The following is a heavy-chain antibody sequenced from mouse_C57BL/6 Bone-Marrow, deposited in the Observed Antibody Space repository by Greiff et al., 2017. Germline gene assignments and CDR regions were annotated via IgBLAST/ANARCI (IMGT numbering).Heavy chain of an antibody. Sequence: VMLVESGPGLVAPSQSLSITCTVSGFSLTSSGVHWVRQPPGQGLEWLVVIWSDGSTTYNSALNSRLSISKDNSNSQVCLKMNSLQPDDTAMDYCARERGGYDGLMDYWGQGTSVTVSS. CDR1: GFSLTSSG. CDR2: IWSDGST. CDR3: ARERGGYDGLMDY. J-gene: IGHJ4*01. D-gene: IGHD2-2*01. V-gene: IGHV2-6*03.